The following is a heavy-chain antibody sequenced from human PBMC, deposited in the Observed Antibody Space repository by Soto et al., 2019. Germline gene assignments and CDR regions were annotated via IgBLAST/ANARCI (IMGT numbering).Heavy chain of an antibody. CDR3: ARDPPHHDRSGCRFDY. CDR1: GFSFSNYG. Sequence: PGGSLRLSCAASGFSFSNYGMHWVRQAPGKGLEWVTLIWYDGSNKYYADSVEGRFTISRDNSKNTVYLQMNSLRVEDTAMYYCARDPPHHDRSGCRFDYWGQGALVTVSS. CDR2: IWYDGSNK. V-gene: IGHV3-33*01. J-gene: IGHJ4*02. D-gene: IGHD3-22*01.